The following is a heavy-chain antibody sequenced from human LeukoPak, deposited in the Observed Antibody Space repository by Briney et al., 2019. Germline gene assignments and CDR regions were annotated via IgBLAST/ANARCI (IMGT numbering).Heavy chain of an antibody. J-gene: IGHJ4*02. CDR1: GYTFTSYY. CDR2: INPSGGST. V-gene: IGHV1-46*01. CDR3: ARIGDSTSCYGPCAYFDY. D-gene: IGHD2-2*01. Sequence: ASVKVSCKASGYTFTSYYMHWVRQAPGQGLEWMGIINPSGGSTSYAQKFQGRVTMTRDTSTSTVHMELSSLRSEDTAVYYCARIGDSTSCYGPCAYFDYRGQGTLVTVSS.